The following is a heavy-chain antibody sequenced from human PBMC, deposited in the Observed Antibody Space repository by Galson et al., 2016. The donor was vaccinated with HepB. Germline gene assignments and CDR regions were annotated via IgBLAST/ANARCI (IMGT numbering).Heavy chain of an antibody. CDR1: GLTFSAYA. Sequence: SLRLACAASGLTFSAYAIHWVRQAPGKGLEWVAVILFDGRNTYYGDSVRGRFTISRGNSKNTVYLQMNSLRAEDTALYYCASNLDPAAIMPAFDLLGKGTMVTVSS. CDR3: ASNLDPAAIMPAFDL. CDR2: ILFDGRNT. V-gene: IGHV3-30*03. D-gene: IGHD2-2*01. J-gene: IGHJ3*01.